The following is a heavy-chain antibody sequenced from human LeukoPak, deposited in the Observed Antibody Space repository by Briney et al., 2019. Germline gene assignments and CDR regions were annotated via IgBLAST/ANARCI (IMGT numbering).Heavy chain of an antibody. D-gene: IGHD1-26*01. CDR1: GFTFSSYG. CDR3: APSVWELLGYFDY. Sequence: GGSLRLSCAASGFTFSSYGMHWVRQAPGKGLEWVAFIRYDGSNKYYADSVKGRFTISRDNSKNTLYLQMNSLRAEDTAVYYCAPSVWELLGYFDYWGQGTLVTVSS. CDR2: IRYDGSNK. J-gene: IGHJ4*02. V-gene: IGHV3-30*02.